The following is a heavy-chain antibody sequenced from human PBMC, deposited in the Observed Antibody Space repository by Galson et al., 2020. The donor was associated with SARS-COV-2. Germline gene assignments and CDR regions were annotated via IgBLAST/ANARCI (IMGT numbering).Heavy chain of an antibody. V-gene: IGHV3-48*04. CDR2: ISSSSSTI. J-gene: IGHJ6*02. D-gene: IGHD3-16*02. Sequence: GESLKISCAASGFTFSSYSMNWVRQAPGKGLEWVSYISSSSSTIYYADSVKGRFTISRDNAKNSLYLQMNSLRAEDTAVYYCARGSYRLDVWGQGTTVTVSS. CDR1: GFTFSSYS. CDR3: ARGSYRLDV.